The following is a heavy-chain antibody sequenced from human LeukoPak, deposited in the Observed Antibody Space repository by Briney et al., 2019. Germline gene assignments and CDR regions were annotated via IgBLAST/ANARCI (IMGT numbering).Heavy chain of an antibody. J-gene: IGHJ4*02. D-gene: IGHD4-23*01. V-gene: IGHV3-23*01. CDR1: GFTFSSYA. CDR3: ARYYGGNSGPLDY. Sequence: GASLRLSCAASGFTFSSYAMSWVRQAPGKGLEWVSAISGSGGSTYYADSVKGRFTISRDNSKNTLYLQMNSLRAEDTAVYYCARYYGGNSGPLDYWGQGTLVTVSS. CDR2: ISGSGGST.